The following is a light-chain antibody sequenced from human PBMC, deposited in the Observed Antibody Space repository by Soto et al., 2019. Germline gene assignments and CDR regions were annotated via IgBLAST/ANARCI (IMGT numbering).Light chain of an antibody. Sequence: DIQMTQSPSSLSASVGDRVTITCRASQSISSYLNWYQQKPGKAPKLLIYAASSLQSGVPSRFSGIGSGTDFTRTISSLQPEDFATYYCQQSYSTPRVTFGPGTKVDIK. J-gene: IGKJ3*01. V-gene: IGKV1-39*01. CDR1: QSISSY. CDR2: AAS. CDR3: QQSYSTPRVT.